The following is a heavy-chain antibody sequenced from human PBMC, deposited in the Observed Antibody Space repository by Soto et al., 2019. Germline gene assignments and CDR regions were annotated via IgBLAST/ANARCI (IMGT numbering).Heavy chain of an antibody. D-gene: IGHD3-10*01. Sequence: GWSLRLSCAASGSTFSSYALRWVRQAPGPGLEWVAVISYDGSNKYYADSVKGRFTISRDNSKNTLYLQMNSLRAEDTAVYYCARDTYYGSGSLQYYFDYWGQGTLVTVSS. J-gene: IGHJ4*02. CDR1: GSTFSSYA. CDR2: ISYDGSNK. CDR3: ARDTYYGSGSLQYYFDY. V-gene: IGHV3-30-3*01.